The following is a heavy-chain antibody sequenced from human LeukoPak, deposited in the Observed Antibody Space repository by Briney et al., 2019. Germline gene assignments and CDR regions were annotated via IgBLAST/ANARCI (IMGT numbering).Heavy chain of an antibody. J-gene: IGHJ4*02. CDR3: ARSGVLAFWSGLHFDY. Sequence: GESLKISCKGSGYSFTSYWIGWVRQMPGKGLEWMGIIYPGDSDTRYSPSFQGQVTISADKSISTAYLQWSSLKASDTAMYYCARSGVLAFWSGLHFDYWGQGTLVTVSS. CDR2: IYPGDSDT. D-gene: IGHD3-3*01. CDR1: GYSFTSYW. V-gene: IGHV5-51*01.